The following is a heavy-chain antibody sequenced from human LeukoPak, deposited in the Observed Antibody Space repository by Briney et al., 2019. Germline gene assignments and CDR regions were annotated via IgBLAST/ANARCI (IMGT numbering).Heavy chain of an antibody. J-gene: IGHJ3*02. Sequence: SETLSLTCTVSGGSLGSYYWSWIRQPPGKGLEWIGYIYYSGSTNYNPSLKSRVTISVDTSKNQFSLKLSSVTAAGTAVYYCARSTVVGYAFDIWGQGTMVTVSS. CDR1: GGSLGSYY. CDR3: ARSTVVGYAFDI. V-gene: IGHV4-59*01. D-gene: IGHD2-2*01. CDR2: IYYSGST.